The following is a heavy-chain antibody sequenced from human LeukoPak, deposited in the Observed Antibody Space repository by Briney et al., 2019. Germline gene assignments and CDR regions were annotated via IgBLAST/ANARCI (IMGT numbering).Heavy chain of an antibody. D-gene: IGHD1-1*01. CDR2: ISWDGGST. V-gene: IGHV3-43*01. CDR3: AKDIVNWNWNDNGGGLDY. J-gene: IGHJ4*02. Sequence: GGSLRVSCAASGFTFDDYTMHWVRQAPGNGLEWVSLISWDGGSTYYADSVKGRFTISRDNSKNSLYLQMNSLRTEDTALYYCAKDIVNWNWNDNGGGLDYWGQGTLVTVSS. CDR1: GFTFDDYT.